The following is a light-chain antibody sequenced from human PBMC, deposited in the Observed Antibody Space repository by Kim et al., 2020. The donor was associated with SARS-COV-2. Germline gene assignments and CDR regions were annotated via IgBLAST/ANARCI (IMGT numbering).Light chain of an antibody. V-gene: IGKV3-20*01. Sequence: PGTRATLSCRASQNVSSSYLAWYQQKPGQAPRLLIYGASSRATGIPDRFSGSGSETDFTLTISRLEPEDFAVYYCQQYGSSPPITFGQGTRLEIK. CDR3: QQYGSSPPIT. CDR1: QNVSSSY. CDR2: GAS. J-gene: IGKJ5*01.